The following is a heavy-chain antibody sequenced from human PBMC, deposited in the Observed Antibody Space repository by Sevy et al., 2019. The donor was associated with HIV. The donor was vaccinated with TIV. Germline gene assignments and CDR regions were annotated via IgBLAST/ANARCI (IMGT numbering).Heavy chain of an antibody. Sequence: GESLKISCKGSGYSFTNYWIGWVRQMPGKGLELMGMIYPGDSDTRYSPSFQGQVTISADKSLSTAYLQWRSLRASDTAMYYSARFGSYRLAYYGMDVWGQGTTVTVSS. CDR3: ARFGSYRLAYYGMDV. J-gene: IGHJ6*02. D-gene: IGHD2-15*01. V-gene: IGHV5-51*01. CDR1: GYSFTNYW. CDR2: IYPGDSDT.